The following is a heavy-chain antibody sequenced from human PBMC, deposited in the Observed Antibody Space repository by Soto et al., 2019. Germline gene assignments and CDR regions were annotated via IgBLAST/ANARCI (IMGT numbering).Heavy chain of an antibody. D-gene: IGHD4-17*01. CDR3: ARATVTTQYYYYYYGMDV. V-gene: IGHV4-61*01. J-gene: IGHJ6*02. CDR1: GGSVSSGSYS. CDR2: IYYSGST. Sequence: SETLSLSCTVSGGSVSSGSYSWSWIRQPPGKGLEWIGYIYYSGSTNYNPSLKSRVTISVDTSKNQFSLKLSSVTAADTAVYYCARATVTTQYYYYYYGMDVWGQGTTVTVSS.